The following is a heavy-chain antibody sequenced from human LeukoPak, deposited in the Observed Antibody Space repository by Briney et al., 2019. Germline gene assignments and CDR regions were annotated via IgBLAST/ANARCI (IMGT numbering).Heavy chain of an antibody. Sequence: SETLSRTCTVSGGSISSYYWGWIRQPPGKGLEWIGYIYYSGSTNYNPSLKSRVTISVDTSKNQFSLKLSSVTAADTAVYYCARTDTYYYDSSGYPQRGYYFDYWGQGTLVTVSS. CDR3: ARTDTYYYDSSGYPQRGYYFDY. CDR2: IYYSGST. D-gene: IGHD3-22*01. J-gene: IGHJ4*02. V-gene: IGHV4-59*01. CDR1: GGSISSYY.